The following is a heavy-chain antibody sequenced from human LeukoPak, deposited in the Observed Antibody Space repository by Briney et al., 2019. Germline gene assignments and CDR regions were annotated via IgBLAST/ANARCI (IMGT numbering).Heavy chain of an antibody. J-gene: IGHJ4*02. Sequence: GASVKVSCKASGYTFTGYYMHWVRQAPGQGLEWMGRINPNSGGTNYAQKFQGRVTMTRDTSITTAYMELSRLRSDDTAVYYCARGVSYGQRDEYWGQGTLVTVSS. CDR2: INPNSGGT. CDR1: GYTFTGYY. CDR3: ARGVSYGQRDEY. D-gene: IGHD5-18*01. V-gene: IGHV1-2*06.